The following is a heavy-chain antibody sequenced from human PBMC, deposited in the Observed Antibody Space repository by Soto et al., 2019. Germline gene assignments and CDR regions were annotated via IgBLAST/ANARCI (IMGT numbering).Heavy chain of an antibody. CDR3: ARDLYTAVGAYDLY. CDR2: TSYNGINK. CDR1: GFAFSTYA. Sequence: QVQLVESGGGVVQPGKSLRLSCAASGFAFSTYAMHWVRQAPGRGLEWVAVTSYNGINKYYADSVKGRFTISRDNSKNTLDLQMNSLRADDTALYYCARDLYTAVGAYDLYWGQGTLVTVSS. D-gene: IGHD5-18*01. V-gene: IGHV3-30-3*01. J-gene: IGHJ4*02.